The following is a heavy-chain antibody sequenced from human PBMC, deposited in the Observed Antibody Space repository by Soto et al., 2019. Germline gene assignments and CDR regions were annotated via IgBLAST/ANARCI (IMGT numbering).Heavy chain of an antibody. CDR1: GYTFTSYA. J-gene: IGHJ6*02. V-gene: IGHV1-3*01. Sequence: QVQLVQSGAEVKKPGASVKVSCKASGYTFTSYAMHWVRQAPGQRLEWMGWINAGNGNTKYSQKLQGRVTITRDTSASTAYMELSSLRAEDTAVYYCARDLPHYDFWSGYSSYYYYGMDVWGQGTTVTVSS. CDR3: ARDLPHYDFWSGYSSYYYYGMDV. CDR2: INAGNGNT. D-gene: IGHD3-3*01.